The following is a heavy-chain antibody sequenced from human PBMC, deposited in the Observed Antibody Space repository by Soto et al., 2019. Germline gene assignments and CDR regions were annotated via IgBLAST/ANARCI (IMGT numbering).Heavy chain of an antibody. D-gene: IGHD3-10*01. J-gene: IGHJ4*02. Sequence: QVQLQESGPGLVKPSQTLSLTCTVSGGSISSGGYYWSWIRQHPGKGLEWIGYIYYSGSTYYNPSLTSRLTISVDTSKNQFSRKLSSVTAADTAVYYCARVDGAGSYYTDYHFDYWGQGTLVTVSS. CDR2: IYYSGST. CDR3: ARVDGAGSYYTDYHFDY. CDR1: GGSISSGGYY. V-gene: IGHV4-31*03.